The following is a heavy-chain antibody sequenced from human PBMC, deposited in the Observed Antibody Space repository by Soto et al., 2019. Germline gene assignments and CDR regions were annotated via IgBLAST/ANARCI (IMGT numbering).Heavy chain of an antibody. CDR2: INPSGSNT. J-gene: IGHJ4*02. D-gene: IGHD5-12*01. CDR3: GRDLEEGVPTWSVPDY. CDR1: GYSFTSYY. V-gene: IGHV1-46*03. Sequence: QVQLVQSGAEVRKPGASVKVSCKASGYSFTSYYMHWMRQAPGQGLEWMGVINPSGSNTGFAQKFQGRVTMTRDTSTSTVYMELSSLRSEDTAVYYCGRDLEEGVPTWSVPDYWGQGSLVTVSS.